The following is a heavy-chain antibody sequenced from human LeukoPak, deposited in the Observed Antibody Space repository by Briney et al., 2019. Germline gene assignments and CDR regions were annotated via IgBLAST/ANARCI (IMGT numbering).Heavy chain of an antibody. CDR3: ARESLRAAPTY. D-gene: IGHD3-10*01. V-gene: IGHV3-7*05. CDR2: INADGYEK. Sequence: GGSLRLSCAASGLTFGSYWMSWVRQAPGKGLEWVANINADGYEKYYVDSVKGRFTISGDNAKNSLYLQMNNLRPEDTAVYYCARESLRAAPTYWGQGTLVTVSS. J-gene: IGHJ4*02. CDR1: GLTFGSYW.